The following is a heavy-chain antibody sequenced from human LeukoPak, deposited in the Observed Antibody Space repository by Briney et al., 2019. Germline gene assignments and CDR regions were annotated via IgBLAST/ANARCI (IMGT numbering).Heavy chain of an antibody. Sequence: VASVKVSCKASGYTFTGYYMHWVRQAPGQGLEWMGWINPNSGGTNYAQKFQGRVTMTRDTSISTAYMELSRLRSDDTAVYYCARVTRYFANWYFDYWGQGTLVTGSS. V-gene: IGHV1-2*02. CDR2: INPNSGGT. CDR3: ARVTRYFANWYFDY. D-gene: IGHD3-9*01. CDR1: GYTFTGYY. J-gene: IGHJ4*02.